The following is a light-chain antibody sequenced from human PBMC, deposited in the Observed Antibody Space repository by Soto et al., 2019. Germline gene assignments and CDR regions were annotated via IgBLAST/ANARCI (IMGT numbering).Light chain of an antibody. CDR3: QQYCSSPL. CDR1: QSVSSSY. J-gene: IGKJ2*01. V-gene: IGKV3-20*01. Sequence: EIVLTQSPGTLSLSPGERATLSCRASQSVSSSYLAWYQQKPGQAPRLLIYGASSRATGIPDRFSGSGSGTYFTLTIIRLEPEDFAVYYCQQYCSSPLFGQVTKLEIK. CDR2: GAS.